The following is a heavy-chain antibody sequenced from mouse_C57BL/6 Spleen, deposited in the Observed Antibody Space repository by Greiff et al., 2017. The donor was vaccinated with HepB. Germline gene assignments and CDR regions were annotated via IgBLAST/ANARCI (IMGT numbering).Heavy chain of an antibody. J-gene: IGHJ3*01. Sequence: EVQVVESGEGLVKPGGSLKLSCAASGFTFSSYAMSWVRQTPEKRLEWVAYISSGGDDIYYADTVKGRFTISRDKARNTLYLQMSRLNAEDTAMYYCTRDRGDSNYAFAYWGQGTLVTVSA. CDR2: ISSGGDDI. CDR3: TRDRGDSNYAFAY. V-gene: IGHV5-9-1*02. D-gene: IGHD2-5*01. CDR1: GFTFSSYA.